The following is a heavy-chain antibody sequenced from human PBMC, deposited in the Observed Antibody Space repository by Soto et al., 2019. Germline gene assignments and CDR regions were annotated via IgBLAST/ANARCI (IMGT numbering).Heavy chain of an antibody. CDR1: GFTFSSYA. D-gene: IGHD3-10*01. Sequence: GGSLRLSCAASGFTFSSYAMSWVRQAPGKGLEWVSAISGSGGSTYYADSVKGRFTISRDNSKNTLYLQMNSLRAEDTAVYYCAKDGSGAHYYHYYGMDVWGQGTTVTVSS. CDR3: AKDGSGAHYYHYYGMDV. V-gene: IGHV3-23*01. J-gene: IGHJ6*02. CDR2: ISGSGGST.